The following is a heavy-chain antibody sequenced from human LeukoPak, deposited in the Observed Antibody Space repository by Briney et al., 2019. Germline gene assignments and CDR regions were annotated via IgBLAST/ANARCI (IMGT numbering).Heavy chain of an antibody. CDR3: ARLMLAYCGGDCYNPYYYYMDV. CDR1: GYTFTSYG. Sequence: ASVKVSCKASGYTFTSYGISWVRQAPGQGLEWMGWISAYNGNTNYAQKLQGRVTMTTDTSTSTAYMELRSLRSDDTAVYYCARLMLAYCGGDCYNPYYYYMDVWGKGTTVTVSS. J-gene: IGHJ6*03. V-gene: IGHV1-18*01. CDR2: ISAYNGNT. D-gene: IGHD2-21*02.